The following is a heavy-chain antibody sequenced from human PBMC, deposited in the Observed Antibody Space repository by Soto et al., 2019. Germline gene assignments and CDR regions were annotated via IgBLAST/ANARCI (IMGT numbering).Heavy chain of an antibody. CDR3: ARGSYDFWSGYPTPNYGMDV. Sequence: PSETLSLTCPVSGGTISSGGYYWSWIRKHPGKGLEWIGYIYYSGSTYYNPSLKSRVTISVDTSKNQFSLKLSSVTAADTAVYYCARGSYDFWSGYPTPNYGMDVWGQGTTVTVSS. D-gene: IGHD3-3*01. J-gene: IGHJ6*02. CDR2: IYYSGST. CDR1: GGTISSGGYY. V-gene: IGHV4-31*03.